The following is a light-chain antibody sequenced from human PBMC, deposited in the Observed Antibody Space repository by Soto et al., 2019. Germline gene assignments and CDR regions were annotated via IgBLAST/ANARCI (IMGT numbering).Light chain of an antibody. Sequence: QSALTQSASVSGSPGQSITISCTGTSSDVGGHNHVSWYQQHPGKVPKLMIYEVSNRPSGVSDRFSGSKSGNTASLTISGLQAEDEADYYCTAYTGRVVFGGGTKLTVL. J-gene: IGLJ2*01. V-gene: IGLV2-14*01. CDR3: TAYTGRVV. CDR1: SSDVGGHNH. CDR2: EVS.